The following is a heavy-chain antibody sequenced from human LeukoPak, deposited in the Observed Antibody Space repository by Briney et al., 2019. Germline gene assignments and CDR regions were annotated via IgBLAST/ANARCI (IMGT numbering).Heavy chain of an antibody. CDR2: IYYSGST. V-gene: IGHV4-30-4*08. J-gene: IGHJ4*02. D-gene: IGHD3-3*01. CDR1: GGSISSGDYY. Sequence: PSETLSLTCTVSGGSISSGDYYWSWIRQPPGKGLEWIGYIYYSGSTYYNPSLKSRVTISVDTSKNQFSLKLSSVTAADTAVYYCARGPKPTIFGVASFDYWGQGTLVTVSS. CDR3: ARGPKPTIFGVASFDY.